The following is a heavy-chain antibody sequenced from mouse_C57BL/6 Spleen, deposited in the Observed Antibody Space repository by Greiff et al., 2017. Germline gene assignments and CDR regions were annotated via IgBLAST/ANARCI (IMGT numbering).Heavy chain of an antibody. CDR3: ARSGAYYFDY. CDR1: GYTFTSYW. D-gene: IGHD3-1*01. V-gene: IGHV1-50*01. J-gene: IGHJ2*01. Sequence: LKQPGAELVKPGASVKLSCKASGYTFTSYWMQWVKQRPGQGLEWIGEIDPSDSYTNYNQKFKGKATLTVDTSPSTAYMQLSSLTSEDSAVYYCARSGAYYFDYWGQGTTLTVSS. CDR2: IDPSDSYT.